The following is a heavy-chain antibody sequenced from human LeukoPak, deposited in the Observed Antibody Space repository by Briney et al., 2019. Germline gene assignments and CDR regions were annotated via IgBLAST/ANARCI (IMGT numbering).Heavy chain of an antibody. D-gene: IGHD1-1*01. J-gene: IGHJ4*02. CDR1: GFTFTDSY. CDR2: ISGSGGDT. Sequence: EGSLRLSCAASGFTFTDSYMTWVRQAPGKGLEWLSYISGSGGDTNYADSVRGRFTISRDNAKNSLYLQMNSLRVEDTAVYYCARDPRTVRIWGQGTLVTVSS. V-gene: IGHV3-11*06. CDR3: ARDPRTVRI.